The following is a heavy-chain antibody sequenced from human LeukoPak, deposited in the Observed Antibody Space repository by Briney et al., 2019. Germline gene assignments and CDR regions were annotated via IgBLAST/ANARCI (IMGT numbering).Heavy chain of an antibody. Sequence: PGGSLRLSCAASGFTFSSYSMNWVRQAPGKGLEWVSSISSSSSYIYYADSVKGRFTISRDNAKNSLYLQMNSLRAEDTAVYYCARDTSTLDGYSPFDYWGQGTLVTVSS. CDR2: ISSSSSYI. V-gene: IGHV3-21*01. CDR1: GFTFSSYS. CDR3: ARDTSTLDGYSPFDY. D-gene: IGHD5-24*01. J-gene: IGHJ4*02.